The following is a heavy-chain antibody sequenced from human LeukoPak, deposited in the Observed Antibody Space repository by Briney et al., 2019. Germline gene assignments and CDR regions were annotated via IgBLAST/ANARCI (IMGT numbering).Heavy chain of an antibody. J-gene: IGHJ6*03. CDR3: AKDEYSSSSTYYYYYMDV. Sequence: GGSLRLSCAASGFTFSSYGMHWVRQAPGKGLEWVAFIRYDGSNKYYADSVKGRFTISRDNSKNTLYLQMNSLRAEDTAVYYCAKDEYSSSSTYYYYYMDVWGKGTTVTVSS. D-gene: IGHD6-6*01. CDR2: IRYDGSNK. CDR1: GFTFSSYG. V-gene: IGHV3-30*02.